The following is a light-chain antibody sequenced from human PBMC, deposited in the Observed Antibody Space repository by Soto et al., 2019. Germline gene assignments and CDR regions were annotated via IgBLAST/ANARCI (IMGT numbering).Light chain of an antibody. V-gene: IGKV3-20*01. J-gene: IGKJ1*01. CDR3: QQSLNPKT. CDR2: GVS. CDR1: QRVSSSS. Sequence: IVLTQSPATLSLSPGERPTLSCRASQRVSSSSLAWSQHTPGXYPXXLIFGVSSRATDIPDRFSVSGSGTDFPLTIDRLEPEDFAVYYCQQSLNPKTFGQGTKVDTK.